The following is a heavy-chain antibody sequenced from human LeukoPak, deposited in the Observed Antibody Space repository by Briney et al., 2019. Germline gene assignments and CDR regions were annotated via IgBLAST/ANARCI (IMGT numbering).Heavy chain of an antibody. CDR3: ARAVVGYYFDY. D-gene: IGHD1-26*01. J-gene: IGHJ4*02. Sequence: SVTVSCKPSVGTFSSCAISWVRQAPGQGIEWMGRIIPILGIANYAQKFQGRVTITTDESTSTAYMELSSLRSEDTAVYYCARAVVGYYFDYWGQGTLVTVSS. CDR2: IIPILGIA. V-gene: IGHV1-69*04. CDR1: VGTFSSCA.